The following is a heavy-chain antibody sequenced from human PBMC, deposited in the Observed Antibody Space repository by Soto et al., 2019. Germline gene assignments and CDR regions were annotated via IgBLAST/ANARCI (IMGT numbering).Heavy chain of an antibody. Sequence: GGSLRLSCTASGFTFTGHAMSWVRQAPGRGLEWVSSISSRGAVRYYDYAESLKGRFTTSRDPSKNMLYLQMNSLRAEDTAVYYCAGVHPFPVHTGYDLMPTFFDSWGQGALVTVSS. CDR2: ISSRGAVR. CDR1: GFTFTGHA. J-gene: IGHJ4*02. V-gene: IGHV3-23*01. CDR3: AGVHPFPVHTGYDLMPTFFDS. D-gene: IGHD5-12*01.